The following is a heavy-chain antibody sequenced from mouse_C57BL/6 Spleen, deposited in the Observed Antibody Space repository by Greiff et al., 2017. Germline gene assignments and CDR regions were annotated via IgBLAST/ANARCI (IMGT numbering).Heavy chain of an antibody. CDR2: IYPGDGDT. Sequence: VQLQQSGAELVKPGASVKISCKASGYAFSSYWMNWVKQRPGKGLEWIGQIYPGDGDTNYNGKFKGKATLTADKSSSTAYMQLSSLTSEDSAVYFCARSTTVVATPFDYWGQGTTLTVSS. CDR3: ARSTTVVATPFDY. CDR1: GYAFSSYW. V-gene: IGHV1-80*01. J-gene: IGHJ2*01. D-gene: IGHD1-1*01.